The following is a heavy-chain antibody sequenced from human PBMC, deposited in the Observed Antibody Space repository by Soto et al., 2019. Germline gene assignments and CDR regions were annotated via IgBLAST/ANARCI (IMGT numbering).Heavy chain of an antibody. CDR2: IYYSGST. V-gene: IGHV4-59*01. CDR3: ARDNPVTEDYYYYGMDV. CDR1: GGSISSYY. J-gene: IGHJ6*02. Sequence: QVQLQESGPGLVKPSETLSLTCTVSGGSISSYYWSWIRQPPGKGLEWIGYIYYSGSTNYNPSLKSRVTISVDTSKNQFSLKLSSVTAADTAVYYCARDNPVTEDYYYYGMDVWGQGTTVTVSS.